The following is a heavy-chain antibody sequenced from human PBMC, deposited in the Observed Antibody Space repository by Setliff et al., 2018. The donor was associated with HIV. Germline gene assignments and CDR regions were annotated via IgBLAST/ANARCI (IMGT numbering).Heavy chain of an antibody. Sequence: ASVKVSCKASGYTFTSYYMHWVRQAPGQGLEWMGIINPSGGSTSYAQKFQGRVTMTRDTSTSTVYIALSSLRSEDTAVYYCARGSTAVNYYYNHMDVWGKGTTVT. CDR3: ARGSTAVNYYYNHMDV. J-gene: IGHJ6*03. V-gene: IGHV1-46*01. CDR2: INPSGGST. CDR1: GYTFTSYY. D-gene: IGHD2-2*01.